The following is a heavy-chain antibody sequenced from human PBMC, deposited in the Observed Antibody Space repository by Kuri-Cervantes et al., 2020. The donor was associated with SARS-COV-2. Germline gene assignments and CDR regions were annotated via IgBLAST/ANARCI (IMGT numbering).Heavy chain of an antibody. CDR1: GFTFSSYG. V-gene: IGHV3-33*01. D-gene: IGHD3-10*01. Sequence: GESLKISCAASGFTFSSYGMHWVRQAPGKGLEWVAVIWYDGSNKYYADSVKGRFTISRDNSKNTLYLQMNSLRAEDTAVYYCTRDKNAGFGEPNDYWGQGTLVTVSS. CDR2: IWYDGSNK. CDR3: TRDKNAGFGEPNDY. J-gene: IGHJ4*02.